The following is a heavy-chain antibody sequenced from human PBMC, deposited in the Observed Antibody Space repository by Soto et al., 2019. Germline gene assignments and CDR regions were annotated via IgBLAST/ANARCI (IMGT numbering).Heavy chain of an antibody. D-gene: IGHD3-22*01. CDR3: AAVSYYYDSSGYYYGGPYFDY. J-gene: IGHJ4*02. V-gene: IGHV1-58*01. CDR1: GFTFTSSA. Sequence: SVKVSCKASGFTFTSSAVQWVRQARGQRLEWIGWIVVGSGNTNYAQKFQERVTITRDMSTSTAYMELSSLRSEDTAVYYCAAVSYYYDSSGYYYGGPYFDYWGQGTLVTVSS. CDR2: IVVGSGNT.